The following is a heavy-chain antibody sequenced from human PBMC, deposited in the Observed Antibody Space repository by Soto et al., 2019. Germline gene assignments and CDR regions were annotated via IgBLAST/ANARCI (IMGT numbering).Heavy chain of an antibody. V-gene: IGHV3-23*01. Sequence: GGSLRLSCEASGFTFRNYVMAWVRQAPGKGLEWVSGISGSGDATFYADSVEGRFTVSRDNSKNTLYLQMNSLGAEDTAVYYCAKPPTTKTTYNWYLDLWGRGTLVTVSS. CDR2: ISGSGDAT. CDR3: AKPPTTKTTYNWYLDL. J-gene: IGHJ2*01. CDR1: GFTFRNYV. D-gene: IGHD4-17*01.